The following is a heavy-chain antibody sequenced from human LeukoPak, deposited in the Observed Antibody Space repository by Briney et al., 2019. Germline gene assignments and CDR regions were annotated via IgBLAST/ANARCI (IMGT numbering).Heavy chain of an antibody. Sequence: PGGSLRLSCAASGFNFSDYFMTWIRQAPGKGLEWLSYISNSGNTIKYADSVKGRFTISRDNAENSLYLQMNSLRADDTVVYYCARDLGESDGFDPWGQGTLVTVSS. CDR1: GFNFSDYF. V-gene: IGHV3-11*01. J-gene: IGHJ5*02. CDR3: ARDLGESDGFDP. CDR2: ISNSGNTI.